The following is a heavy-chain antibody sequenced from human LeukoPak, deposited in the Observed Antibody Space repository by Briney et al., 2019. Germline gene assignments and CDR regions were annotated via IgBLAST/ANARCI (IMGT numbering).Heavy chain of an antibody. V-gene: IGHV1-2*06. CDR1: GYTFTGYY. J-gene: IGHJ5*02. Sequence: ASVKVSCKASGYTFTGYYMHWVRQAPGQGLEWMGRIDPNIGGTIYAQKFQGRVTMTRDTSISTAYMELSGLRSDDTAVYYCARGYTSNWDNWFGPWGQGTPVTVSS. D-gene: IGHD6-19*01. CDR3: ARGYTSNWDNWFGP. CDR2: IDPNIGGT.